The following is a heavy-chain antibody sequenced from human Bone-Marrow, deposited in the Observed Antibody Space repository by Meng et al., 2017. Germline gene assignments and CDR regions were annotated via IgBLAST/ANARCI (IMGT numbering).Heavy chain of an antibody. CDR3: ALWGSGSYYNPPGFDY. J-gene: IGHJ4*02. CDR1: GYTFTSYD. V-gene: IGHV1-8*01. CDR2: MNPNSGNT. D-gene: IGHD3-10*01. Sequence: ASVKVSCKASGYTFTSYDINWVRQATGQGLEWMGWMNPNSGNTGYAQKFQGRVTMTRNTSISTAYMELSSLRSEDTAVYYCALWGSGSYYNPPGFDYWGQGTLVTVSS.